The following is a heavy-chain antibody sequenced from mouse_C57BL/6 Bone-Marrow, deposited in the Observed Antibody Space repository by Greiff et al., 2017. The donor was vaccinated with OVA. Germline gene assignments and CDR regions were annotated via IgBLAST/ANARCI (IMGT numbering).Heavy chain of an antibody. J-gene: IGHJ2*01. CDR1: GYTFTSYW. CDR3: ARMKAGSGYNDY. D-gene: IGHD3-2*02. CDR2: IDPSDSET. V-gene: IGHV1-52*01. Sequence: QVQLQQPGAELVRPGSSVKLSCKASGYTFTSYWMHWVKQRPIQGLEWIGNIDPSDSETHYNQKFKDKATLTVDKSSSTAYMQLSSLTSEDSAVYYCARMKAGSGYNDYWGQGTTLTVSS.